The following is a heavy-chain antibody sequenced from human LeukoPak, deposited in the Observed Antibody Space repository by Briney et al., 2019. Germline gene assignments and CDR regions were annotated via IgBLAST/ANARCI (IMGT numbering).Heavy chain of an antibody. V-gene: IGHV3-21*01. CDR3: ARVSSPRRTNYFDY. J-gene: IGHJ4*02. CDR2: ISSSSYI. CDR1: GFTFSSYS. D-gene: IGHD6-13*01. Sequence: PGGSLRLSCAASGFTFSSYSMNWVRQAPGKGLEWVSSISSSSYIYYADSVKGRFTISRDNAKNSLYLQMNSLRAEDTAVYYCARVSSPRRTNYFDYWGQGTLVTVSS.